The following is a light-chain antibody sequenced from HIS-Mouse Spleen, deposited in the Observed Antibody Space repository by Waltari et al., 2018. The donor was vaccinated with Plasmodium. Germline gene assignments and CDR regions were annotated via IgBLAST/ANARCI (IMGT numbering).Light chain of an antibody. CDR3: QQYNNWPPLT. CDR1: QSVSSN. J-gene: IGKJ4*01. Sequence: LSVSPGERATLSCRASQSVSSNLAWYQQKPGQAPRLLIYGASTRATGIPARFSGSGSGTEFTLTISSMQSEDFAVYYCQQYNNWPPLTFGGGTKVEIK. V-gene: IGKV3-15*01. CDR2: GAS.